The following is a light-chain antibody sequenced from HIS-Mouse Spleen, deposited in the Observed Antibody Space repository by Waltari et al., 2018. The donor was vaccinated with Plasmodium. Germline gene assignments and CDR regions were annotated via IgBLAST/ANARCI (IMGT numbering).Light chain of an antibody. CDR1: SSNIGSNP. CDR3: AAWDDSLNGPV. V-gene: IGLV1-44*01. Sequence: QSVLTQPPSASGTPGQRVTIPCSGSSSNIGSNPVNWYQQLPGTAPKPPTYSNNQRPSGVPDRFSGSKSGTSASLAISGLQSEDEADYYCAAWDDSLNGPVFGGGTKLTVL. J-gene: IGLJ3*02. CDR2: SNN.